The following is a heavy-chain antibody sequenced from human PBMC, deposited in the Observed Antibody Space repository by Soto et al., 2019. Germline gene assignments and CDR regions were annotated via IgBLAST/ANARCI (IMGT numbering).Heavy chain of an antibody. J-gene: IGHJ3*02. CDR2: IIPILGIA. V-gene: IGHV1-69*02. CDR1: GGTFSSYT. CDR3: ANYWTISPVAFDI. Sequence: GASVKVSCKASGGTFSSYTISWVRQAPGQGLEWMGRIIPILGIANYAQKFQGRVTFTRNTSISTVYMDLSNLRSEDTAVHYCANYWTISPVAFDIWGQGTMVT. D-gene: IGHD3-9*01.